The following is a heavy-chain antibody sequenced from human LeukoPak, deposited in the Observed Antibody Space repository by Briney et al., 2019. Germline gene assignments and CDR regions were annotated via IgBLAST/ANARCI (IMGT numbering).Heavy chain of an antibody. D-gene: IGHD6-6*01. V-gene: IGHV3-11*04. CDR3: VRAARLSDY. Sequence: PGGSLRLSCAASGFTFSAHYMSWIRQAPGKGLEWVSYVSNDGITINYADSVKGRFTVSRDNAKNSLYLQMNSLRVEDTAVYYCVRAARLSDYWGQGTLVTGSS. CDR1: GFTFSAHY. J-gene: IGHJ4*02. CDR2: VSNDGITI.